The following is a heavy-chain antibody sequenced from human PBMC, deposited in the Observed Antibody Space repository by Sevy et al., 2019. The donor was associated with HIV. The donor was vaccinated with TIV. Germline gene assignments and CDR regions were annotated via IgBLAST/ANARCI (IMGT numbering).Heavy chain of an antibody. Sequence: GGSLRLSCAASGFTFNDHAMNWVRQAPGKGLEWVSSINWTGDNTGYADSVKGRFTISRDDAKKSLYLQVNSLRAEDTALYYCARNTYYLDTTGYGAFDVWGQGTMVTVSS. V-gene: IGHV3-20*04. D-gene: IGHD3-22*01. J-gene: IGHJ3*01. CDR1: GFTFNDHA. CDR2: INWTGDNT. CDR3: ARNTYYLDTTGYGAFDV.